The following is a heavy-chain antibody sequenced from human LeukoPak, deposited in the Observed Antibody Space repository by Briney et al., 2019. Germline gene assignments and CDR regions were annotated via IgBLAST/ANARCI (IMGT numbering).Heavy chain of an antibody. CDR3: AKDLFRLDTPWVGSFVN. CDR2: ISWNSGSI. V-gene: IGHV3-9*01. J-gene: IGHJ4*02. CDR1: GFTFDDYA. Sequence: GGSLRLSCAASGFTFDDYAMHWVRQAPGKGLEWVSGISWNSGSIGYADSVKGRFTISRDNAKNSLYLQMNSLRAEDTALYYCAKDLFRLDTPWVGSFVNWGQGTLVTVSS. D-gene: IGHD5-18*01.